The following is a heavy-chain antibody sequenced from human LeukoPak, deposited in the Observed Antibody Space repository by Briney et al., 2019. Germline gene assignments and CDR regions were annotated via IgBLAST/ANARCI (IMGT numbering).Heavy chain of an antibody. J-gene: IGHJ6*02. CDR1: GYTFTSYY. CDR2: INPSGGST. Sequence: ASVKVSCKASGYTFTSYYMHWVRQAPGQGLEWMGIINPSGGSTSYAQKFQGRVTMTRDTSTSTVYMELSSLRSEDTAVYYCATAYPDYYDSSGYYYFSLYYGMDVWGQGTTVTVSS. D-gene: IGHD3-22*01. CDR3: ATAYPDYYDSSGYYYFSLYYGMDV. V-gene: IGHV1-46*01.